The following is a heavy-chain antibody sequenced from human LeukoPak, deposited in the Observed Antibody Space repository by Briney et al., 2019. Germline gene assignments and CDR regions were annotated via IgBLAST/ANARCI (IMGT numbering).Heavy chain of an antibody. CDR2: IFPIFGTA. V-gene: IGHV1-69*13. CDR1: GGTFSSYA. CDR3: ANQRPEWELLLDY. Sequence: RASVKVSCKASGGTFSSYAISWVRPASGQGLEWKGGIFPIFGTANYAQKFQGRVTITADESTSTAYMELSSLRSEDTAVYYCANQRPEWELLLDYWGQGTLVTVSS. D-gene: IGHD1-26*01. J-gene: IGHJ4*02.